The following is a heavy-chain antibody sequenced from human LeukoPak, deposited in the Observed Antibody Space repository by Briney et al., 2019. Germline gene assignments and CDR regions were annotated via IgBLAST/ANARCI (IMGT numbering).Heavy chain of an antibody. D-gene: IGHD4-17*01. J-gene: IGHJ5*02. CDR3: ARVKDYGDYWFDP. V-gene: IGHV4-31*03. CDR1: GGSISSGGYY. Sequence: SETLSLTCTVSGGSISSGGYYWSWIRQHPGKGLEWIGYIYYRGTTYYNPSLKSRVTISVDMSKNQFSLQLSSVTAADTAVYYCARVKDYGDYWFDPWGQGTLVTVSS. CDR2: IYYRGTT.